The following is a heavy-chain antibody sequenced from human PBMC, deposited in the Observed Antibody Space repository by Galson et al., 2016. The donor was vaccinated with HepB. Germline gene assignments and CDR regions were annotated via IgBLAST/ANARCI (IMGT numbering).Heavy chain of an antibody. CDR3: ARGKYSSGWADY. D-gene: IGHD6-19*01. CDR1: GFTFSSYS. Sequence: SLRLSCAASGFTFSSYSMNWVRQAPGKGLEWVSSISTTSSYIYYADSVKGRFTISRDNAKNPLYLQMNSLRAEDTAVYYCARGKYSSGWADYWGQGTLVTVSS. V-gene: IGHV3-21*01. CDR2: ISTTSSYI. J-gene: IGHJ4*02.